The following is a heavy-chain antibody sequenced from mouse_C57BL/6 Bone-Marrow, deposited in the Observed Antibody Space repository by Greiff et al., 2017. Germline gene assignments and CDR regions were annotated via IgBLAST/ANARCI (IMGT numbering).Heavy chain of an antibody. Sequence: HVQLQQSGAELVKPGASVKLSCTASGYTFTEYTIHWVKQRSGQGLEWIWWFYPGSGSITYNEKFKDTATLTADKSSSTVYMELSRLTSVDSAVYFCARHEASYYYYGSSSWYFDVWGTGTTVTVSS. CDR1: GYTFTEYT. J-gene: IGHJ1*03. CDR2: FYPGSGSI. D-gene: IGHD1-1*01. V-gene: IGHV1-62-2*01. CDR3: ARHEASYYYYGSSSWYFDV.